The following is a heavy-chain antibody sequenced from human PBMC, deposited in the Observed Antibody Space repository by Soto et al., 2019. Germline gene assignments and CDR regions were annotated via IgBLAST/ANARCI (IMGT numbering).Heavy chain of an antibody. D-gene: IGHD2-21*02. V-gene: IGHV1-69*12. J-gene: IGHJ4*02. CDR1: GGTFSSYA. Sequence: QVQLVQSGAEVKKPGSSVKVSCKASGGTFSSYAISWVRQAPGQGLEWMGGIIPIFGTANYEQKFQGRVTITADESTSTAYMELSSLRSEDTAVYYCASPYCGGDCYWYPLDYWGQGTLVTVSS. CDR3: ASPYCGGDCYWYPLDY. CDR2: IIPIFGTA.